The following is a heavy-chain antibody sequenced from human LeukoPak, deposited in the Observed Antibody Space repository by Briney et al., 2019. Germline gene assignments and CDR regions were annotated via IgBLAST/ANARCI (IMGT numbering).Heavy chain of an antibody. J-gene: IGHJ5*02. CDR3: ARDSWFGDLLFRFDP. D-gene: IGHD3-10*01. Sequence: ASVKVSCKASGYTFTDYYIHWVRQAPGQGLEWMGWMHPNSGDTNYPQKFQGRVTMTRDTSISTAYMELKRLRSDDTAVYYCARDSWFGDLLFRFDPWGQGTLVTVSS. CDR2: MHPNSGDT. CDR1: GYTFTDYY. V-gene: IGHV1-2*02.